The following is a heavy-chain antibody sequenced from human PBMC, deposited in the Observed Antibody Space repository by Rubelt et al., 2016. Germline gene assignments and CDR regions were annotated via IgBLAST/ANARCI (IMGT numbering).Heavy chain of an antibody. D-gene: IGHD3-16*01. Sequence: DRGGWINPNSGGTNYAQKFQGRVTMTRDTSISTAYMELSRLRSDDTAVYYCARASQLGGEYSFDYWGQGTLLSVSS. J-gene: IGHJ4*02. CDR3: ARASQLGGEYSFDY. V-gene: IGHV1-2*02. CDR2: INPNSGGT.